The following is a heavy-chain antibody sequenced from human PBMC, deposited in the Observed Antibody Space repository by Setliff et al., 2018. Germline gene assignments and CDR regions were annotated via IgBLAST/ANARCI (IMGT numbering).Heavy chain of an antibody. V-gene: IGHV1-18*04. Sequence: ASVKVSCKASGYTFTNYYINWVRQAPGQGLEWMGRISVYNSNTNYGQKYQGRVAMTTDTSTNTVYMELRSLRTDDTAVYYCARGPPDFVVVPAAAKFDYWGQGTLVTVSS. CDR1: GYTFTNYY. J-gene: IGHJ4*02. CDR2: ISVYNSNT. CDR3: ARGPPDFVVVPAAAKFDY. D-gene: IGHD2-2*01.